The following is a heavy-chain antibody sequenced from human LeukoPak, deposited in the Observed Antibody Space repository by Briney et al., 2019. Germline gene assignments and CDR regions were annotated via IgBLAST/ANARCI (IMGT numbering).Heavy chain of an antibody. CDR3: AKSGTTYYYDSSGSDYMDV. Sequence: GGSLRLSCAASGFTFSSYSMNWVRQAPGKGLEWVSSISSSSSYIYYADSVKGRFTISRDNSKNTLYLQMNSLRAEDTAVYYCAKSGTTYYYDSSGSDYMDVWGKGTTVTVSS. D-gene: IGHD3-22*01. V-gene: IGHV3-21*04. CDR1: GFTFSSYS. J-gene: IGHJ6*03. CDR2: ISSSSSYI.